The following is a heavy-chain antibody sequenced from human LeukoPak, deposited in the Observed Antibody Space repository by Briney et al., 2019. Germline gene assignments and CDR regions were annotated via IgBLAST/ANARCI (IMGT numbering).Heavy chain of an antibody. V-gene: IGHV4-34*09. J-gene: IGHJ4*02. D-gene: IGHD2-2*01. CDR2: INHSGST. CDR3: ARDRCSSTSCYHDY. Sequence: SETLSLTCAVYGGSFSGYYWSWIRQPPGKGLEWIGEINHSGSTNYNPSLKSRVTISVDTSKNQFSLKLSSVTAADTAVYYCARDRCSSTSCYHDYWGQGTLVTVS. CDR1: GGSFSGYY.